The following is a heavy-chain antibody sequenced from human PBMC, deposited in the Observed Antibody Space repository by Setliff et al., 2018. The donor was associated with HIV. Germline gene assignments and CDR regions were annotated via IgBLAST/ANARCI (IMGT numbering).Heavy chain of an antibody. CDR3: ARAVHSGWYYFDY. CDR1: GFSFSTYG. D-gene: IGHD6-19*01. V-gene: IGHV3-21*01. CDR2: ISSSSSYI. J-gene: IGHJ4*02. Sequence: GGSLRLSCAASGFSFSTYGMHWVRQAPGKGLEWVAVISSSSSYIYYADSLKGRFTISRDNAKNSLYLQMNSLRAEDTAVYYCARAVHSGWYYFDYWGQGTLVTVSS.